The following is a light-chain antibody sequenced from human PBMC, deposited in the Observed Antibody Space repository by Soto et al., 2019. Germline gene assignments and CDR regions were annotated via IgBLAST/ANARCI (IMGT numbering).Light chain of an antibody. CDR1: QSVSSN. CDR3: QQRYSWLRA. Sequence: EIVVTQSPGTLSLSPGERATLSCRASQSVSSNLALYQHKPGPAPGLLFYSSSKRATGTPARFSGSGSGTDFTLTISSLEPEDFAVYCCQQRYSWLRAFGQGTKVDI. V-gene: IGKV3-11*01. J-gene: IGKJ1*01. CDR2: SSS.